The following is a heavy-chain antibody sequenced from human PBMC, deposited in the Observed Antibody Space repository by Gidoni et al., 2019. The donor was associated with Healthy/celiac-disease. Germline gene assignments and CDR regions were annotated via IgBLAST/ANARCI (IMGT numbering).Heavy chain of an antibody. D-gene: IGHD1-26*01. J-gene: IGHJ4*02. V-gene: IGHV1-69*01. CDR2: IIPIFGTA. Sequence: QVQLVQSVAEVKKPGSSVKVSCQASGGTFSSSAISWVRQAPGQGLEWMGGIIPIFGTANYAQKCQGRVTITADESTSTAYMELSSLRAEDTAVYYCARGVGARNPIDYWGQGTLVTVSS. CDR1: GGTFSSSA. CDR3: ARGVGARNPIDY.